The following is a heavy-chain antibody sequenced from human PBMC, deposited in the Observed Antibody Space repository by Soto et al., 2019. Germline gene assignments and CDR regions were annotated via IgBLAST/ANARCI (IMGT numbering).Heavy chain of an antibody. CDR3: AYSSGLYGLIYYYYMAV. CDR1: GGSISSYY. J-gene: IGHJ6*03. CDR2: IYYSGST. D-gene: IGHD6-19*01. Sequence: SETLSLTCTVSGGSISSYYWSWIRQPPGKGLEWIGYIYYSGSTNYNPSLKSRVTISVDTCKTQFSLKQSSVTAAHTAVYYCAYSSGLYGLIYYYYMAVGGIWTTFTV. V-gene: IGHV4-59*01.